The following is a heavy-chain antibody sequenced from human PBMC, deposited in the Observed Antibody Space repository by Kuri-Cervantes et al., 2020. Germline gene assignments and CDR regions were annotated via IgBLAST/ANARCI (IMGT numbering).Heavy chain of an antibody. Sequence: ASVKVSCKASGYTFTSYGTSWVRQAPGQGLEWMGWISAYNGNTNYAQKLQGRVTMTTDTSTSTAYMELRSLRSDDTAVYYCARADITMIVVVISLDYWGQGTLVTVSS. V-gene: IGHV1-18*01. CDR2: ISAYNGNT. J-gene: IGHJ4*02. CDR1: GYTFTSYG. D-gene: IGHD3-22*01. CDR3: ARADITMIVVVISLDY.